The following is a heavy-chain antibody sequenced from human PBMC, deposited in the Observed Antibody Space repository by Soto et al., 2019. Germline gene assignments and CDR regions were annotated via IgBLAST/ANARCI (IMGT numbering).Heavy chain of an antibody. Sequence: SETLSLTCTVSGGSISSGGYYWSWIRQHPGKGLEWIGYIYYSGSTYYNPSLKSRVTISVDTSKNQFSLKLSSVTAADTAVYYCARGDCSGGSCYSFRMLFNEPPVPTIFDYWGQGTLVTVSS. J-gene: IGHJ4*02. D-gene: IGHD2-15*01. V-gene: IGHV4-31*03. CDR1: GGSISSGGYY. CDR2: IYYSGST. CDR3: ARGDCSGGSCYSFRMLFNEPPVPTIFDY.